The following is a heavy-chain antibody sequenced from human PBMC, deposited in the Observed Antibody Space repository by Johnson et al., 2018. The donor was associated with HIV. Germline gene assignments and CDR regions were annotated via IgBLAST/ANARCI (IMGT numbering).Heavy chain of an antibody. V-gene: IGHV3-30*03. D-gene: IGHD4-11*01. Sequence: QVQLVESGGGVVQPGRSLRLSCAASGFTFSSYGMHWVRQAPGKGLEWVAVISYDGSNKYYADSVKGRFTIPRDISKNTLYLLMNSLRPDDTAVYYCARAPLTNTVTADDAFDIWGQGTMVTVSS. J-gene: IGHJ3*02. CDR2: ISYDGSNK. CDR1: GFTFSSYG. CDR3: ARAPLTNTVTADDAFDI.